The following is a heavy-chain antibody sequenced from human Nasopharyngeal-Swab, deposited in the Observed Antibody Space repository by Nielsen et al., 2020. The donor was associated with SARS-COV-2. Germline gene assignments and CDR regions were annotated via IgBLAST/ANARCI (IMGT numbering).Heavy chain of an antibody. V-gene: IGHV3-72*01. D-gene: IGHD3-22*01. Sequence: GESLKISCSVSGFILSDQYMDWVRQAPGKGLEWVGRSRKTANSYTTEYAASVKGRFGISRENSKNSLYLQMNSLKTEDTAVYYCAREGTTYYYDSSGYYSEYYFDYWGQGTLVTVSS. CDR2: SRKTANSYTT. J-gene: IGHJ4*02. CDR3: AREGTTYYYDSSGYYSEYYFDY. CDR1: GFILSDQY.